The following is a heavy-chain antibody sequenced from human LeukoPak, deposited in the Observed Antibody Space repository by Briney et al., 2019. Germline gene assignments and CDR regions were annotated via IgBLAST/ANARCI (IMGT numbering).Heavy chain of an antibody. D-gene: IGHD4-17*01. Sequence: GESLRLSCAASGFTFSSYWINWVRQAPGKGLVWVSRINSDGSSTSYADSVKGRFTISRDNAKNTLYLQMSSLRAEDTAVYYCARDRVIYADYLYYFDYWGQGTLVTVSS. CDR1: GFTFSSYW. CDR2: INSDGSST. J-gene: IGHJ4*02. V-gene: IGHV3-74*01. CDR3: ARDRVIYADYLYYFDY.